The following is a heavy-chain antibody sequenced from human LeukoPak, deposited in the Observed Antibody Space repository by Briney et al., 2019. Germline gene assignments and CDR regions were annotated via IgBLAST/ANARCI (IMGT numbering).Heavy chain of an antibody. Sequence: SETLSLTCTVSGGSISSSSYYWGWIRQPPGKGLEWIGSIYYGATTYYNPSLKSRVTISVDTSKNQFSLKLSSVTAADTAVYYCARVPTVTFFDYWGQGTLVTVSS. V-gene: IGHV4-39*07. CDR3: ARVPTVTFFDY. CDR1: GGSISSSSYY. J-gene: IGHJ4*02. CDR2: IYYGATT. D-gene: IGHD4-17*01.